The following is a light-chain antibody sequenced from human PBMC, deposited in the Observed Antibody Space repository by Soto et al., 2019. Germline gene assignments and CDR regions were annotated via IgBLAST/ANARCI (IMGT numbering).Light chain of an antibody. J-gene: IGLJ2*01. V-gene: IGLV2-23*02. CDR3: CSYAGGSTVI. CDR2: EVK. Sequence: QSALTQPASVSGSPGQSITISCTGTSGDIGTYNLVSWYQQHPGRAPKLIIFEVKKRPSGVSNRFSASKSGNTASLAISGLRPEDEADYHCCSYAGGSTVICGGGTKVTVL. CDR1: SGDIGTYNL.